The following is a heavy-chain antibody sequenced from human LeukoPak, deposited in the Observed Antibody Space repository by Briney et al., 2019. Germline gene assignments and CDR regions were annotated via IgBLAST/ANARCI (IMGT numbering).Heavy chain of an antibody. D-gene: IGHD3-10*01. Sequence: GGSLRLSCAASGFGFSYYSINWLRQAPGKGLEWVSYIDSSSSTIYYADSVKGRFTISRDNAKNSLYLQMNSLRSEDTAVYYCARGGWFGELSYFDYWGQGTLVTVSS. CDR1: GFGFSYYS. J-gene: IGHJ4*02. CDR3: ARGGWFGELSYFDY. CDR2: IDSSSSTI. V-gene: IGHV3-48*04.